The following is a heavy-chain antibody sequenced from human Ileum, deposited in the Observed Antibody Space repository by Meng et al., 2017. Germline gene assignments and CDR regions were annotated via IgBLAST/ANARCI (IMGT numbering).Heavy chain of an antibody. D-gene: IGHD3-9*01. J-gene: IGHJ4*02. Sequence: GCSLNLPCAASRFPFMDASLHGSRKASGTWLEWVGRIRSTTSSYATTDAASVKSRFTISRDDSQNTAYLEMNSLKTEDTAVYYCAPGWPPGFDFWGQGTLVTVSS. V-gene: IGHV3-73*01. CDR3: APGWPPGFDF. CDR2: IRSTTSSYAT. CDR1: RFPFMDAS.